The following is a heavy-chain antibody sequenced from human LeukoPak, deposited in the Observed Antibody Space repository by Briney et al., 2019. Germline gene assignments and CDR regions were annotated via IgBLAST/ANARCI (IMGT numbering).Heavy chain of an antibody. D-gene: IGHD1-26*01. Sequence: PSETLSLTCTVSGASISSSIYYWGWIRQPPGKGLEWIGRIYYSGSTYYNPSLKSRVTISSDMSQNEFSLKLSSVTPADTAVYFCATTPVIVGATAHWYFNFWGRGSLATVSS. J-gene: IGHJ2*01. CDR3: ATTPVIVGATAHWYFNF. CDR2: IYYSGST. V-gene: IGHV4-39*07. CDR1: GASISSSIYY.